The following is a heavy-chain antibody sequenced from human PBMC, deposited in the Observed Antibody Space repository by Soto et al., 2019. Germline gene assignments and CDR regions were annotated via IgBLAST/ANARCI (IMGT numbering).Heavy chain of an antibody. CDR3: ARVFTLVRGVIITRWFDP. V-gene: IGHV4-4*02. Sequence: SETLSLTCAVSGGSISTSNWWSWVRQPPGKGLEWIGEVYHSGSTNYNPTFKSRVAMSVDKSKNQFSLKLNSVTAADTAVYFFARVFTLVRGVIITRWFDPWGQGTLVTVSS. CDR1: GGSISTSNW. CDR2: VYHSGST. J-gene: IGHJ5*02. D-gene: IGHD3-10*01.